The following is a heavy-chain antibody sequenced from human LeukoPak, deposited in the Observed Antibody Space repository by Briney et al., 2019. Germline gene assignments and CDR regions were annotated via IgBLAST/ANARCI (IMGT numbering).Heavy chain of an antibody. CDR2: ITYGSDTI. J-gene: IGHJ6*02. CDR1: GFYFGGHA. CDR3: AKDLLDIVVVLDV. Sequence: GGSLRLSCVASGFYFGGHAMHWLRQAPGKGLEWVAYITYGSDTIFYADSVKGRFTVSRDNSKNTLYLQMNSLRAEDTAVYYCAKDLLDIVVVLDVWGQGTTVTVSS. V-gene: IGHV3-48*01. D-gene: IGHD2-15*01.